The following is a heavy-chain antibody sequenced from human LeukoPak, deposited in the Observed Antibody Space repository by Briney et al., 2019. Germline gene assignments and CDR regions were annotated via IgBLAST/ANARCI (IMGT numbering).Heavy chain of an antibody. D-gene: IGHD3-10*01. CDR2: INGSGGST. CDR3: ARGSPMLRGRPFDY. Sequence: PGGSLRLSCAASGFTFSSYAMSWVRQAPGKGLEWVSDINGSGGSTYYADSVKGRFTISRDNSKNTLYLQMNSLRAEDTAVYYCARGSPMLRGRPFDYWGQGTLVTVSS. J-gene: IGHJ4*02. CDR1: GFTFSSYA. V-gene: IGHV3-23*01.